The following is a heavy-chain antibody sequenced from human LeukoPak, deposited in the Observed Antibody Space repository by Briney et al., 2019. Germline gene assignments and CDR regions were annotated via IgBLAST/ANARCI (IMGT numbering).Heavy chain of an antibody. Sequence: ASVKVSCKASGYTFTGYYIHWVRQAPGQGLEWMGWINPNSGGTNYAQKFQGRVTMTRDASISTAYMEPSRLTSDDTAVYYCAREFYSGTYFYWGQGTLVTVSS. V-gene: IGHV1-2*02. CDR2: INPNSGGT. J-gene: IGHJ4*02. D-gene: IGHD1-26*01. CDR3: AREFYSGTYFY. CDR1: GYTFTGYY.